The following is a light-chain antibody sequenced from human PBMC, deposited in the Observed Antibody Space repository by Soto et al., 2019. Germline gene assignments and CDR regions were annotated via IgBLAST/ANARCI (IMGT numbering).Light chain of an antibody. Sequence: EVGLTQSPGTLSLAPGERATLSCRARQSVSNNYFAWYQQKPGQAPRLLIFGSSDRATGIPDRFSGSGSGKDFTLTISRLEPEDFAVYYCQQYGSSPPYTFGQGTKLQIK. V-gene: IGKV3-20*01. CDR3: QQYGSSPPYT. J-gene: IGKJ2*01. CDR1: QSVSNNY. CDR2: GSS.